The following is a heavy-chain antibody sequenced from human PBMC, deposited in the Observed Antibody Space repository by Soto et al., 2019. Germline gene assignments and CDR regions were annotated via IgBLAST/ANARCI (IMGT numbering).Heavy chain of an antibody. CDR2: INHSGST. Sequence: SETLSLTCAVYGGSFSGYYWSWIRQPPGKGLEWIGEINHSGSTNYNPSLKSRVTISVDTSKNQFSLKLSSVTAADTAVYYCARGPIGVWRYFDLWGRGTLVTVSS. CDR3: ARGPIGVWRYFDL. D-gene: IGHD3-16*01. CDR1: GGSFSGYY. J-gene: IGHJ2*01. V-gene: IGHV4-34*01.